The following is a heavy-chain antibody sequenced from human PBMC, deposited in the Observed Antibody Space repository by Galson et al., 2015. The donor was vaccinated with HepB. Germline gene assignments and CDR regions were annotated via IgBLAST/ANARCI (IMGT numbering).Heavy chain of an antibody. CDR3: ARGIGELLSPHDAFDI. V-gene: IGHV1-69*02. D-gene: IGHD2-2*01. Sequence: SVKVSCKASGGTFSSYTISWVRQAPGQGLEWMGRIIPILGIANYAQKFQGRVTITADKSTSTAYMELSSLRSEDTAVYYCARGIGELLSPHDAFDIWGQGTMVTVSS. CDR1: GGTFSSYT. CDR2: IIPILGIA. J-gene: IGHJ3*02.